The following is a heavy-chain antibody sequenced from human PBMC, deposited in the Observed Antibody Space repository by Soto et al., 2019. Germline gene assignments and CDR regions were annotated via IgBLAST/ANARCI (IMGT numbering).Heavy chain of an antibody. CDR1: GGSISSSSYY. CDR3: ARNNWNYYYGMDV. CDR2: IYYSGST. J-gene: IGHJ6*02. Sequence: SETLSLTCTVSGGSISSSSYYWGWIRQPPGKGLEWIGSIYYSGSTYYNPSLKSRVTISVDTSKNQFSLKLSSVTAADTAVYYCARNNWNYYYGMDVWGQGTTVTVSS. D-gene: IGHD1-1*01. V-gene: IGHV4-39*01.